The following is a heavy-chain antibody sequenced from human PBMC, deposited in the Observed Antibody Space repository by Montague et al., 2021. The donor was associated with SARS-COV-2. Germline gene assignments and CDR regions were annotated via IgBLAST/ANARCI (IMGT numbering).Heavy chain of an antibody. D-gene: IGHD2-8*01. J-gene: IGHJ2*01. V-gene: IGHV4-59*11. Sequence: SETLSLTCTVSGGSISSHYWTWIRQPPGKGLEWIGYVYYTGSTNYNPSLKSRVAISVDTSKNQFSLSLSSVTAADAALYYCARLPPNGRWYLDLWGRGTLVTVSS. CDR3: ARLPPNGRWYLDL. CDR2: VYYTGST. CDR1: GGSISSHY.